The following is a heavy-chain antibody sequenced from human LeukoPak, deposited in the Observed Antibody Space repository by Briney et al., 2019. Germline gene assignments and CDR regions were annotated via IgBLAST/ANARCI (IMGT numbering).Heavy chain of an antibody. CDR1: GFTFSRYA. CDR3: AKVPGSTLRIARRDFDY. J-gene: IGHJ4*02. V-gene: IGHV3-23*01. D-gene: IGHD2-15*01. Sequence: GGSLRLSCLASGFTFSRYAMSWVRQAAGKGVEWVSAISGWGGSTYYADSVKGRFTISRDNSKNTLYLQMNSLRAEDTAVYYCAKVPGSTLRIARRDFDYWGQGTLVTVSS. CDR2: ISGWGGST.